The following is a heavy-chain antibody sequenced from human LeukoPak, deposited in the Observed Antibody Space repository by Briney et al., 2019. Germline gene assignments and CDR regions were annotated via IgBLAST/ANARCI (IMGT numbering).Heavy chain of an antibody. V-gene: IGHV1-18*01. D-gene: IGHD3-10*01. CDR1: GYTFTSYG. CDR2: ISAYNGNT. CDR3: AGLLPAFWFGEPRVDY. J-gene: IGHJ4*02. Sequence: GAAVKVSCKASGYTFTSYGISWGRQAPGQGLEWMGWISAYNGNTNYAQKLQGRVTMTTDTSTSTAYMELSRLRSDDTALYYCAGLLPAFWFGEPRVDYWGQGTVVTVSS.